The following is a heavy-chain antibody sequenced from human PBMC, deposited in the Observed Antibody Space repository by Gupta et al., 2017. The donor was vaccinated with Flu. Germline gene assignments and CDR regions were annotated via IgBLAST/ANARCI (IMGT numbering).Heavy chain of an antibody. J-gene: IGHJ5*02. CDR1: GGSFSGYY. CDR3: AGYQLLYRFDP. CDR2: IRHTGIT. D-gene: IGHD3-16*02. Sequence: QVQLQQWGAGLLKPSETLSLTCAVDGGSFSGYYWSWIRQPPGKGLVWIGEIRHTGITNYNPSLKSRVTISADTSKRQFSLRLTSVTAADTAVYYCAGYQLLYRFDPWGQGTLVTVSP. V-gene: IGHV4-34*02.